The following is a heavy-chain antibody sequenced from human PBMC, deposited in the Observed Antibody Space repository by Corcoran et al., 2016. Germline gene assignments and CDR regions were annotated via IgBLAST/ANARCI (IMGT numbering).Heavy chain of an antibody. CDR3: ARDIRSAAGRYYGMDV. CDR2: INAGNGNT. Sequence: QVQLVQSGAEVKKPGASVKVSCKASGYTFTSYAMHWVRQAPGQRLEWMGWINAGNGNTKYSQKFQGRVTITRDTSASTAYMELSSLRSEDTAVYYCARDIRSAAGRYYGMDVWGQGTTVTVSS. D-gene: IGHD6-13*01. J-gene: IGHJ6*02. V-gene: IGHV1-3*01. CDR1: GYTFTSYA.